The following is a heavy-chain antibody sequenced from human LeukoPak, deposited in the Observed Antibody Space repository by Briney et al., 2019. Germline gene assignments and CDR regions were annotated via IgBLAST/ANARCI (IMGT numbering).Heavy chain of an antibody. CDR3: ARERLLRAFDI. CDR2: ISYDGSNK. J-gene: IGHJ3*02. CDR1: GFTFSSYA. Sequence: PGRSLRLSCAASGFTFSSYAMHWVRQAPGKGLEWVAVISYDGSNKYYADSVKGRFTISRDNSKNTPYLQMNSLRAEDTAVYYCARERLLRAFDIWGQGTMVTVSS. D-gene: IGHD2-21*02. V-gene: IGHV3-30-3*01.